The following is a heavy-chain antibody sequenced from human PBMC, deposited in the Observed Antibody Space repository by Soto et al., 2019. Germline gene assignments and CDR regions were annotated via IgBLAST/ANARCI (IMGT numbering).Heavy chain of an antibody. CDR3: AKDREDIAASPNWFDP. Sequence: GGSLRLSCAASGFTFSSYGMHWVRQAPGKGLEWVAVISYDGSNKYYADSVKGRFTISRDNSKNTLYLQMNSLRAEDTAVYYCAKDREDIAASPNWFDPWAREPWSPSPQ. D-gene: IGHD6-13*01. V-gene: IGHV3-30*18. CDR2: ISYDGSNK. J-gene: IGHJ5*02. CDR1: GFTFSSYG.